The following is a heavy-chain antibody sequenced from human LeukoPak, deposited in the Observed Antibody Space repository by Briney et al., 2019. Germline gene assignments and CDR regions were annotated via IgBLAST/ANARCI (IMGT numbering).Heavy chain of an antibody. V-gene: IGHV1-46*01. D-gene: IGHD3-22*01. CDR2: INPSGGST. Sequence: GASVKVSCKASGYTFTSYYMHWVRQAPGQGLEWMGIINPSGGSTSYAQKFQGRVTMTRDTSTSTVYMELNSLRAEDTAVYYCAKPNYYDSSGYLWNGMDVWGQGTTVTVSS. CDR3: AKPNYYDSSGYLWNGMDV. CDR1: GYTFTSYY. J-gene: IGHJ6*02.